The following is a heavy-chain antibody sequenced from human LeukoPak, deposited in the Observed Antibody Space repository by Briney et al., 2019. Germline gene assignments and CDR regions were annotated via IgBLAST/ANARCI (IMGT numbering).Heavy chain of an antibody. CDR1: GGTFSSYA. D-gene: IGHD7-27*01. V-gene: IGHV1-69*05. CDR3: ARDPWGSEDPLDY. CDR2: IIPIFGTA. J-gene: IGHJ4*02. Sequence: ASVKVSCKASGGTFSSYATSWVRQAPGQGLEWMGRIIPIFGTANYAQKFQGRVTITTDESTSTAYMELSSLRSEDTAVYYCARDPWGSEDPLDYWGQGTLVTVSS.